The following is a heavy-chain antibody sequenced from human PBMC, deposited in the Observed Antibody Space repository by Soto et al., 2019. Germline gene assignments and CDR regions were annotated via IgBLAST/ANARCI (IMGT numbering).Heavy chain of an antibody. Sequence: QVQLQESGPGLVKPSETLSLTCSVSGGSISSYYWSWIRQPPGKGLEWIGYIYYSGSTNYSPSLESRVTISVDPSKNQFSLKLSSVTAADPAVYYCARGIVGATTPFDYWGQGTLVTVSS. V-gene: IGHV4-59*01. CDR1: GGSISSYY. CDR2: IYYSGST. CDR3: ARGIVGATTPFDY. D-gene: IGHD1-26*01. J-gene: IGHJ4*02.